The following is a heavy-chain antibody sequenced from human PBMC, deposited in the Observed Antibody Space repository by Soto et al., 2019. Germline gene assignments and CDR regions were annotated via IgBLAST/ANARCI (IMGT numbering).Heavy chain of an antibody. CDR1: GYSFTTYW. V-gene: IGHV5-10-1*01. J-gene: IGHJ4*02. CDR3: ARQDGGFRYDS. Sequence: GGALKISCQASGYSFTTYWINWVRQMPGKGLEWMGRIDPSDSYTKYSPSFQGHVTISADKSINTAYLQWTSLGASDTAIYFCARQDGGFRYDSWGQGTLVTVSS. D-gene: IGHD4-17*01. CDR2: IDPSDSYT.